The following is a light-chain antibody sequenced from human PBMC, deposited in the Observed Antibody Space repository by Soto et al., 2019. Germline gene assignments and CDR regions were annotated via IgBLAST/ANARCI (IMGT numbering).Light chain of an antibody. J-gene: IGKJ1*01. CDR3: QQYNSYLWT. CDR2: DAS. Sequence: DIQMTQSPSTLSASVGDRVTITCRASQSINRRLAWYQQKPGKAPNLLIYDASTLESGVPARFSGGDSGTEFTLTISSLQPDDFTTFYCQQYNSYLWTFGQGTKVGIK. V-gene: IGKV1-5*01. CDR1: QSINRR.